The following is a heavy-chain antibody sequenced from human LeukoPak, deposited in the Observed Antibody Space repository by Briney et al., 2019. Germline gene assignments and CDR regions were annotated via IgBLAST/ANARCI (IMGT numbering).Heavy chain of an antibody. J-gene: IGHJ4*02. CDR3: ASGAVPPH. CDR2: IKPDGSDK. V-gene: IGHV3-7*01. Sequence: PGGSLRLSCAASGFAFSSHWMSWVRRAPGKGLEWLALIKPDGSDKYYVDSVKGRFTIFRDNAKNSLYLQLNSLRVEDTAVYYCASGAVPPHWGQGTLVTVS. D-gene: IGHD3-16*01. CDR1: GFAFSSHW.